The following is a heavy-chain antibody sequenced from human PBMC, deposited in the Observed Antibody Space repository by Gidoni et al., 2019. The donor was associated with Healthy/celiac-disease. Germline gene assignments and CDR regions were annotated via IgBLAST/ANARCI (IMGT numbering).Heavy chain of an antibody. CDR1: GGSFSGYY. V-gene: IGHV4-34*01. J-gene: IGHJ6*02. CDR3: ARGLEGLDV. CDR2: INHSGST. Sequence: QVQLQQWGAGLLKPSETLSLTCAVYGGSFSGYYWSWNRQPPGKGLEWIGEINHSGSTNYNPSLTSRVTISVATPKNQFSLKLSSVTAADTAVYYCARGLEGLDVWGQGTTVTVSS.